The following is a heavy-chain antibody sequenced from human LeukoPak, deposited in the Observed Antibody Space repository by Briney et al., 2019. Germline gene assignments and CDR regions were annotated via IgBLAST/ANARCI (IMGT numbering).Heavy chain of an antibody. J-gene: IGHJ4*02. D-gene: IGHD3-9*01. CDR3: ARGGLLRYFDWLLYSY. CDR1: GYTFTGYY. V-gene: IGHV1-2*02. CDR2: INPNSGGT. Sequence: ASVKVSCKASGYTFTGYYMHWVRQAPGQGLEWMGWINPNSGGTNYAQKFQGRVTMTRDTSIGTAYMELSRLRSDDTAVYYCARGGLLRYFDWLLYSYWGQGTLVTVSS.